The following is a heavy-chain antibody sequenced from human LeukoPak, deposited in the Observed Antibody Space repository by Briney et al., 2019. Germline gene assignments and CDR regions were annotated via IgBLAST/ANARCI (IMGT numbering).Heavy chain of an antibody. Sequence: SETLSLTCAVYGGSFSGYQWSWIRQPPGKGLEWXXXXXXSGSTNYNPSLKSRVTMSVDTSKTQFSLKLNSVTAADTAVYYCARGRSSYLYIAATTKYFDYWGQGTLVTVSS. D-gene: IGHD5-12*01. J-gene: IGHJ4*02. CDR1: GGSFSGYQ. CDR3: ARGRSSYLYIAATTKYFDY. V-gene: IGHV4-34*01. CDR2: XXXSGST.